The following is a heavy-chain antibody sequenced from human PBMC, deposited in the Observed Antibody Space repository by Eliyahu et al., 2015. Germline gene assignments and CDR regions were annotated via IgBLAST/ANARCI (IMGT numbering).Heavy chain of an antibody. V-gene: IGHV1-3*01. CDR3: ARANVLRFLETGPIDY. D-gene: IGHD3-3*01. CDR1: GXTFTSYA. Sequence: QVQLVQSGAEVKKPGASVKVSCKASGXTFTSYAMHWVRQAPGQRLEGMGXINAGNGNTKYSQKFQGRVTXTRDTSASTAYMELSSLRSEDTAVYYCARANVLRFLETGPIDYWGQGTLVTVSS. CDR2: INAGNGNT. J-gene: IGHJ4*02.